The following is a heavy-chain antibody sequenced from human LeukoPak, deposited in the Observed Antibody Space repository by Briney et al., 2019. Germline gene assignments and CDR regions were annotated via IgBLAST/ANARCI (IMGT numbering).Heavy chain of an antibody. J-gene: IGHJ4*02. V-gene: IGHV4-39*01. D-gene: IGHD5-24*01. CDR2: VYYDGTS. CDR3: VRHISTNTGYFDS. Sequence: SETLSLTCTVSGDSINSHSYYWGWIRQPPGKGLEGIGSVYYDGTSYSNPSLKSRVAVFVDTSRDQFSLDLSFVTAADTALYYCVRHISTNTGYFDSCGQGTLVSVSS. CDR1: GDSINSHSYY.